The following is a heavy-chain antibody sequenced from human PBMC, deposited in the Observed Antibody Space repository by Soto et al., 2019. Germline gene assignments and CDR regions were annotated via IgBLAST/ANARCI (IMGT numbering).Heavy chain of an antibody. D-gene: IGHD2-21*02. CDR1: GGSISSSSYY. CDR3: ARHGRGCGGGCLEMYYFDY. J-gene: IGHJ4*02. V-gene: IGHV4-39*01. CDR2: IYYSGST. Sequence: PSETLSLTCTVSGGSISSSSYYWGWIRQPPGKGLEWIGSIYYSGSTYYNPSLKSRVTISVDTSKNQFSLKLSSVTAADTAVYYCARHGRGCGGGCLEMYYFDYWGQGTLVTVSS.